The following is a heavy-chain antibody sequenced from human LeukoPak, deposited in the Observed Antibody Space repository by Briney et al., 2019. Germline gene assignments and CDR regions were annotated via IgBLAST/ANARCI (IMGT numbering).Heavy chain of an antibody. Sequence: GGSLRLSCAASGFTFSSYWMSWVRQAPGKGLEWVSTISGGGDVTYYADSVKGRFTISRDNAKNSLSLQMNSLRAEDTAVYSCARTRVSGGTFYHPFDYWGQGTLVTVSS. CDR2: ISGGGDVT. CDR3: ARTRVSGGTFYHPFDY. D-gene: IGHD2-15*01. J-gene: IGHJ4*02. V-gene: IGHV3-21*01. CDR1: GFTFSSYW.